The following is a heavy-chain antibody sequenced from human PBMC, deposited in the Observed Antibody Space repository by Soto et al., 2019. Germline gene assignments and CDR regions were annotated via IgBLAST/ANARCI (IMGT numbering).Heavy chain of an antibody. CDR3: ARVSGGDYDYYYYYYGMDV. D-gene: IGHD4-17*01. CDR1: GGTFSSYA. CDR2: IIPIFGTA. Sequence: GASVKVSCKASGGTFSSYAISWVRQAPGQGLEWMGGIIPIFGTANYAQKFQGRVTITADESTSTACMELSSLRSEDTAVYYCARVSGGDYDYYYYYYGMDVWGQGTTVTVSS. V-gene: IGHV1-69*13. J-gene: IGHJ6*02.